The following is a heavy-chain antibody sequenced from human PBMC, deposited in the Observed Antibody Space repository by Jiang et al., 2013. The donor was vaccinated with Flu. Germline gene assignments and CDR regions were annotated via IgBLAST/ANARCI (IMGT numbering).Heavy chain of an antibody. CDR2: TSYDGSTK. J-gene: IGHJ3*02. D-gene: IGHD3-22*01. V-gene: IGHV3-30*18. Sequence: RLSCAASGFTFGTYGMHWVRQAPGEGLEWVAGTSYDGSTKYYADSVKGRFTISRDNSQNTLFLQMNSLRAEDTAVYHCAKDFRTTTILLIVDAAFDIWGQGTMVTVSS. CDR1: GFTFGTYG. CDR3: AKDFRTTTILLIVDAAFDI.